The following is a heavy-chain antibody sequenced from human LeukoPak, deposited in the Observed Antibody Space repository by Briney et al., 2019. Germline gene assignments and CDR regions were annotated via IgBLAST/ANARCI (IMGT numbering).Heavy chain of an antibody. CDR3: ARGVPAAFNWFDP. CDR2: IYYSGST. CDR1: GGSISSGDYY. Sequence: SQTLSLTCTVSGGSISSGDYYWSWIRQPPGKGLECIGYIYYSGSTYYNPSLKSRVTISVDTSKNQFSLKLSSVTAADTAVYYCARGVPAAFNWFDPWGQGTLATVSS. V-gene: IGHV4-30-4*08. J-gene: IGHJ5*02. D-gene: IGHD2-2*01.